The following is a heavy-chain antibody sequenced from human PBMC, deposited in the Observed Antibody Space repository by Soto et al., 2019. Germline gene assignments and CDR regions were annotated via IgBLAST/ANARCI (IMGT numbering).Heavy chain of an antibody. J-gene: IGHJ3*02. Sequence: PSETLSLTCTVSGGSISSGGYYWSWIRQHPGKGLEWIGYIYYSGSTYYNPSLKSRVTISVDTSKNQFSLKLSSVTAADTAVYYCARCSVADAFDIWGQGTMVTVSS. CDR2: IYYSGST. V-gene: IGHV4-31*03. CDR1: GGSISSGGYY. D-gene: IGHD3-10*02. CDR3: ARCSVADAFDI.